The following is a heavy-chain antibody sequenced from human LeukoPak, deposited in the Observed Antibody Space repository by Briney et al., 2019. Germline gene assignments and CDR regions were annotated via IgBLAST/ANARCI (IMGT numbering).Heavy chain of an antibody. V-gene: IGHV3-66*04. CDR1: RFTFSNAW. CDR2: IYSGGST. J-gene: IGHJ4*02. CDR3: ARPNLLYSGSYYY. Sequence: PGGSLRLSCAASRFTFSNAWMSWVRQAPGKGLEWVSVIYSGGSTYYADSVKGRFTISRDNSKNTLYLQMNSLRAEDTAVYYCARPNLLYSGSYYYWGQGTLVTVSS. D-gene: IGHD1-26*01.